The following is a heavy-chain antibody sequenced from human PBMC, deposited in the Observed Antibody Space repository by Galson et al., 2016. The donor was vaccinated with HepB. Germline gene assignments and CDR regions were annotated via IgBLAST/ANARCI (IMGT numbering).Heavy chain of an antibody. CDR3: AKAYSSGWYFFDY. CDR1: GFTFSSYA. J-gene: IGHJ4*02. V-gene: IGHV3-23*01. D-gene: IGHD6-19*01. Sequence: SLRLSCAASGFTFSSYAMGFVRQAPGKGLGWVSAITGSGTSTYYADSVKGRLTISRDNSKNTLYLQMNSLRAEDTAVYYCAKAYSSGWYFFDYWGQGTLVTVSS. CDR2: ITGSGTST.